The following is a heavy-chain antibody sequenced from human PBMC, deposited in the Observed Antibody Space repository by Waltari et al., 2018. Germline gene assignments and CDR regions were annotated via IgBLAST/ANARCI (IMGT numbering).Heavy chain of an antibody. J-gene: IGHJ4*02. V-gene: IGHV3-48*03. CDR2: ISSSGSTI. CDR1: GFTFSSYD. D-gene: IGHD2-15*01. Sequence: EVQLVESGGGLVQPGGSLRRSCAASGFTFSSYDMTWVRQAPGKGLEWVSYISSSGSTIYYADSVKCRFTISRDNAKNSLYLQMNSLRAEDTAVYYCARPPFYCSGGSCYNWGQGTLVTVSS. CDR3: ARPPFYCSGGSCYN.